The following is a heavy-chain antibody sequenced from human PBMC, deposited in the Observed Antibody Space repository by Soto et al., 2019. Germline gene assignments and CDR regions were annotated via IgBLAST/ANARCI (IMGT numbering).Heavy chain of an antibody. D-gene: IGHD3-10*01. V-gene: IGHV4-34*08. J-gene: IGHJ6*02. CDR1: GGTFSGYY. Sequence: SETLSLTCAAYGGTFSGYYWSWIRQPPGKGLEWIGEINHSGSTNYNPSLKSRVTISVDTSKNQFSLKLSSVTAADTAVYYCAFIFRDGYYYYGMDVWGQGTTVTVSS. CDR3: AFIFRDGYYYYGMDV. CDR2: INHSGST.